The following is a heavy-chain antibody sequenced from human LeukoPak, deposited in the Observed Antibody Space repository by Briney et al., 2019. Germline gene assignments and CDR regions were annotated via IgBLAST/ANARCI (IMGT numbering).Heavy chain of an antibody. CDR3: ARVASGNYGEFDY. Sequence: GGSLRLSCAASGLALSDHYMDWVRQAPGKGLEWVGRITNSGNGYKSEYAASVKGRFTISRDESKGSLYLQMSSLKTEYTAVYYCARVASGNYGEFDYWGQGTLVTVSS. J-gene: IGHJ4*02. CDR2: ITNSGNGYKS. V-gene: IGHV3-72*01. CDR1: GLALSDHY. D-gene: IGHD3-10*01.